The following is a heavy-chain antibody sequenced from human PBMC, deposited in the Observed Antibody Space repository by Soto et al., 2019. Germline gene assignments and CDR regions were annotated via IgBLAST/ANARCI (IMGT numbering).Heavy chain of an antibody. CDR2: ISATGGST. J-gene: IGHJ4*02. Sequence: EVQVLDSGGGLVQPGGSLRLSCAASGFTFNNYAMNWVRQAPGKGLEWVATISATGGSTYYADSVKGRFTISRDNSKNPLYLQMNGLRVEDTAVYYCAKDRLAGNFDYWGQGAPVTVSS. V-gene: IGHV3-23*01. CDR3: AKDRLAGNFDY. CDR1: GFTFNNYA.